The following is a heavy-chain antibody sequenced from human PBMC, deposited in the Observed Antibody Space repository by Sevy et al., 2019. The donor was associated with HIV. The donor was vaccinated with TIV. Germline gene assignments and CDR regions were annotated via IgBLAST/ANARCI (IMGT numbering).Heavy chain of an antibody. CDR2: FDPEDGDPEDGKT. Sequence: ASLKVSCKVSGYTLTQFSMHWVRQAPGKGLEWMTTFDPEDGDPEDGKTIYAQKFLGRVTMTEDTSTDTAYMELSSLRSDDTAVYYCATTKDYYDSSGYPFDYWGQGTLVTVSS. D-gene: IGHD3-22*01. CDR1: GYTLTQFS. J-gene: IGHJ4*02. V-gene: IGHV1-24*01. CDR3: ATTKDYYDSSGYPFDY.